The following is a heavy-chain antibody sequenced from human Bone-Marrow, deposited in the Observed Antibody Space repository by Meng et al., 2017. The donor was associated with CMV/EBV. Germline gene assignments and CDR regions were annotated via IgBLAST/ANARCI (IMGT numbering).Heavy chain of an antibody. CDR2: INPDGGGT. J-gene: IGHJ5*02. Sequence: SGKASGYTCTGYYMHWVRQAPGQGLEWMGWINPDGGGTNYAQKFQGRVTMTRDTSISTAYMELSRLRSDDTAVYYCASSGLRPFDPWGQGTLVTVSS. CDR1: GYTCTGYY. CDR3: ASSGLRPFDP. D-gene: IGHD3-16*01. V-gene: IGHV1-2*02.